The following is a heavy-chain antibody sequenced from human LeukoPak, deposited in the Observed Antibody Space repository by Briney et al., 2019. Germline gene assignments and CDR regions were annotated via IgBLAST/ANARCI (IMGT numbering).Heavy chain of an antibody. CDR3: ARDYGDRTFDD. J-gene: IGHJ4*02. Sequence: GGSLRLSCAASGFTFSSYGMNWVRQAPGKGLEWVAFIRSDTTEKYYGDSVKGRFTISRDNSKNTLYLQMDSLRTEDTAVYYCARDYGDRTFDDWGQGTLVTVSS. CDR1: GFTFSSYG. D-gene: IGHD4-17*01. CDR2: IRSDTTEK. V-gene: IGHV3-30*02.